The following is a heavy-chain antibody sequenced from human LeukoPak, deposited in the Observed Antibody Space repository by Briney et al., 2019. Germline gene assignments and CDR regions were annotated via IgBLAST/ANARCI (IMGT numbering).Heavy chain of an antibody. D-gene: IGHD6-6*01. V-gene: IGHV3-53*01. J-gene: IGHJ4*02. CDR1: GFTVSSNY. CDR3: ARDNAPYTSSSSGLGLFDY. CDR2: IYSGGST. Sequence: GGSLRLSCAASGFTVSSNYMSWVRQAPGGGLEWVSVIYSGGSTYYADSVKGRFTISRDNSKNTLYLQMNSLRAEDTAVYYCARDNAPYTSSSSGLGLFDYWGQGTLVTVSS.